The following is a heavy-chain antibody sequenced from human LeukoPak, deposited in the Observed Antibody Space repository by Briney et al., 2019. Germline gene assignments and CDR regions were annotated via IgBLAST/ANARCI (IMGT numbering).Heavy chain of an antibody. D-gene: IGHD3-22*01. CDR1: GFTFSSYS. Sequence: PGGSLRLSCAASGFTFSSYSMNWVRQAPGKGLEWVSSISSSSSYIYYADSVKGRFTISRDNAKNSLYLQMNSLRAEDTAVYYCARGSDSGYSYYFDYWGQGTLVTVSS. CDR3: ARGSDSGYSYYFDY. J-gene: IGHJ4*02. CDR2: ISSSSSYI. V-gene: IGHV3-21*01.